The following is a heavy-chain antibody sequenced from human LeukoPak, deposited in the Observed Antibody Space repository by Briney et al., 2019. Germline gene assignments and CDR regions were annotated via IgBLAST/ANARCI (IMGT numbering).Heavy chain of an antibody. J-gene: IGHJ4*02. CDR1: GGSIRSYY. D-gene: IGHD4-17*01. CDR3: ARGGYGDGRGQYYFDF. V-gene: IGHV4-59*01. Sequence: KASETLSLTCIVSGGSIRSYYWSWIRQPPGKGLEWIGYIYSSGSTNYNPSLKSRVTISVDTSKNQFSLKLTSVTAADTAVYYCARGGYGDGRGQYYFDFWGQGTLITVSS. CDR2: IYSSGST.